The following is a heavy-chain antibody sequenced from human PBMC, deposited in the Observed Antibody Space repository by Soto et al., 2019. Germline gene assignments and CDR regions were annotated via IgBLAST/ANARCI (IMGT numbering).Heavy chain of an antibody. D-gene: IGHD3-22*01. CDR3: ARYYYDSSGYYYGWFDP. V-gene: IGHV4-59*07. Sequence: TDTLSLTCTVSGDSISTYYWSWIRQPPGKGLEWIAYIYYTGNTYYNPSLKSRVTISMDTSKNQSSLKLSSVTAADTAVYYCARYYYDSSGYYYGWFDPWGQGPLVTVSS. CDR1: GDSISTYY. J-gene: IGHJ5*02. CDR2: IYYTGNT.